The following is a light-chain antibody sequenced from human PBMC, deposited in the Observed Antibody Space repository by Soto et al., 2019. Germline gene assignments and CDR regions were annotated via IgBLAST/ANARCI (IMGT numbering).Light chain of an antibody. CDR3: QQYNNWPPST. Sequence: EIVLTQSPGTLSLSPGEGATLSCRASQTISSFLAWYQQKRGQAPRLLIHGASNRAIGIPDRFSGSGSGTDFTLTITRLEPEDFGVYYCQQYNNWPPSTFGQGTRLEIK. CDR2: GAS. J-gene: IGKJ5*01. CDR1: QTISSF. V-gene: IGKV3-20*01.